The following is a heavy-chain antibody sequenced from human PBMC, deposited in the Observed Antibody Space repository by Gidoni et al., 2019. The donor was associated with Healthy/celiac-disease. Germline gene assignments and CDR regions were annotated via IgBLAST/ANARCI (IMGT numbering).Heavy chain of an antibody. CDR1: GFTFSSYG. J-gene: IGHJ6*02. CDR3: ARGSSEGTQTYYYYGMDV. Sequence: QVQLVESGGGVVQPGRSLRLSCAASGFTFSSYGMHWVRQAPGKGLEWVAVIWYDGSNKYYADYVKGRFTISRDNSKNTLYLQMNSLRAEDTAVYYCARGSSEGTQTYYYYGMDVWGQGTTVTVSS. D-gene: IGHD1-1*01. CDR2: IWYDGSNK. V-gene: IGHV3-33*01.